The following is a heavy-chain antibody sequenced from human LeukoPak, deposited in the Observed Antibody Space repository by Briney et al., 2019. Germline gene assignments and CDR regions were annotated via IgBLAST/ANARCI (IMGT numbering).Heavy chain of an antibody. CDR2: IYYSGST. D-gene: IGHD6-19*01. J-gene: IGHJ5*02. Sequence: SETLSLTCTVSGGSISGSYWGWIRQPPGEGLEWIGSIYYSGSTNYNPSLKSRVTISVDTSKNQFSLKLSSVTAADTAVYYCARGKQWLVFGLNWFDPWGQGTLVTVSS. CDR3: ARGKQWLVFGLNWFDP. V-gene: IGHV4-39*07. CDR1: GGSISGSY.